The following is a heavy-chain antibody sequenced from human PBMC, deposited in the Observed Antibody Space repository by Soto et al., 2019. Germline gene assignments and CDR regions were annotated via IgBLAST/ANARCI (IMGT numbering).Heavy chain of an antibody. CDR1: GGTFSSYA. J-gene: IGHJ5*02. CDR3: ARPYDSSGYYYNNWFDP. CDR2: IIPIFGTA. Sequence: SVKVSCKASGGTFSSYAISWVRQAPGQGLEWMGGIIPIFGTANYAQKFQGRVTITADESTSTAYMELSSLRSEDTAVYYCARPYDSSGYYYNNWFDPWGQGTLVTVSS. D-gene: IGHD3-22*01. V-gene: IGHV1-69*13.